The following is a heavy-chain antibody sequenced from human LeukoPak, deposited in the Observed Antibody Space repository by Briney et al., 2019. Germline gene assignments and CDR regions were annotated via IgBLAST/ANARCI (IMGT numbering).Heavy chain of an antibody. CDR1: GFTLSSYA. CDR3: ARELTVTTERSSYYYYMDV. D-gene: IGHD4-11*01. Sequence: PGGSLRLSCAASGFTLSSYAMNWVRQAPGKGLEWVSAISGRDSSTYYADSVKGRFTISRDNAKNSLYLQMNSLRAEGTAVYYCARELTVTTERSSYYYYMDVWGKGTTVTVSS. J-gene: IGHJ6*03. V-gene: IGHV3-23*01. CDR2: ISGRDSST.